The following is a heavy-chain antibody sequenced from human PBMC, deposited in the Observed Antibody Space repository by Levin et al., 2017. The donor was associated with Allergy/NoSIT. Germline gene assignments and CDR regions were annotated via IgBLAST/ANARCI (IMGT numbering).Heavy chain of an antibody. Sequence: PGESLKISCAASGFTFSNYAMTWVRQAPGRGLEWVSGISDSGGSTYYADSVKGRFTISRDNSKNTLYLQMHSLRAEDTAVYYCASYNYYDSSGYYWFAFDIWGQGTMVTVSS. CDR2: ISDSGGST. V-gene: IGHV3-23*01. CDR1: GFTFSNYA. D-gene: IGHD3-22*01. J-gene: IGHJ3*02. CDR3: ASYNYYDSSGYYWFAFDI.